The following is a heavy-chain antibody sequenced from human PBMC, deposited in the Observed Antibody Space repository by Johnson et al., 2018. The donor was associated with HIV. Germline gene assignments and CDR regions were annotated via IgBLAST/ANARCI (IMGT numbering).Heavy chain of an antibody. CDR1: GFTFSSYA. V-gene: IGHV3-7*01. CDR2: IKQDGSEK. Sequence: VQLVESGGGVVQPGRSLRLSCAASGFTFSSYAMHWVRQAPGKGLEWVANIKQDGSEKYYVDSVKGRFTISRDNAKNSLYLQMNSLRAEDTAVYYCARAEGAVAGPEGATDGAFDIWGQGTMVTVSS. J-gene: IGHJ3*02. CDR3: ARAEGAVAGPEGATDGAFDI. D-gene: IGHD6-19*01.